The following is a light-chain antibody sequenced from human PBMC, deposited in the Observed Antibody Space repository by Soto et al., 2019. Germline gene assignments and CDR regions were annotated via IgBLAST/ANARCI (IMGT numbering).Light chain of an antibody. Sequence: IVMTQSPDTLSLSPWERATLSCWASQSVSNRYLAWYQQKPGQAPRLLIYGASSRATGIPDRFSGSGSGTDFTLTISRLEPEDFAVYYCQQYDSSWTFGQGTKVDIK. V-gene: IGKV3-20*01. J-gene: IGKJ1*01. CDR1: QSVSNRY. CDR2: GAS. CDR3: QQYDSSWT.